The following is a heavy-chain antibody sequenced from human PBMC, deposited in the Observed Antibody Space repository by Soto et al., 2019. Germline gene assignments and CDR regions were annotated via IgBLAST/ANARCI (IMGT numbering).Heavy chain of an antibody. V-gene: IGHV3-23*01. CDR1: GFSFSSFA. J-gene: IGHJ6*02. D-gene: IGHD2-8*01. CDR3: AKTRGAMIYAISVYGMDV. Sequence: EVQLLESGGGFIHPGGSLRLSCAASGFSFSSFAMNWVRQAPGKGLEWVSIISGSADSTFYADSVKGRFTISRDNYKSKLYMQINSLRAEDTAVYYCAKTRGAMIYAISVYGMDVWGQGTTVTVSS. CDR2: ISGSADST.